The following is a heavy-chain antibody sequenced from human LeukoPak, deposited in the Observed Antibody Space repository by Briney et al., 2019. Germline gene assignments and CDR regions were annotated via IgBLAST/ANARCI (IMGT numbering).Heavy chain of an antibody. CDR1: GGSISSSSYY. Sequence: PSETLSLTCTVSGGSISSSSYYWGWIRQPPGTGLEWIGSIYYSGSTYYNPSLKSRVTISVDTSKNQFSLKLSSVTAADTAVYYCARVFSGGYNPDTYYYYYYYMDVWGKGTTVTVSS. D-gene: IGHD5-24*01. CDR2: IYYSGST. J-gene: IGHJ6*03. V-gene: IGHV4-39*07. CDR3: ARVFSGGYNPDTYYYYYYYMDV.